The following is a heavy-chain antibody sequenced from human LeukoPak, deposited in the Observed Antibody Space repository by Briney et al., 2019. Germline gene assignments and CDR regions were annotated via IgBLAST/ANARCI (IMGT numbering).Heavy chain of an antibody. CDR2: IYYSGST. D-gene: IGHD3-16*01. V-gene: IGHV4-59*01. J-gene: IGHJ4*02. CDR3: ARGQYDYVWGSYSIGYFDY. CDR1: VGSISSYY. Sequence: SETLSLTCTVSVGSISSYYWTWIRQPRRKGLEWIGYIYYSGSTNYNPSLKSRVTISVDTSKNQFSLKLSSVTAADTAVYYCARGQYDYVWGSYSIGYFDYWGQGTLVTVSS.